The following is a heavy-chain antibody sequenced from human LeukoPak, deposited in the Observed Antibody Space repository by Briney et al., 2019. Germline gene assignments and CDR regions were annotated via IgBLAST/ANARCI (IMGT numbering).Heavy chain of an antibody. CDR3: AREQSYYPYMDV. J-gene: IGHJ6*03. Sequence: PGRSLRLSRAASGFTVSSHYMSWVRQAPGEGLGWVSVIYSGGSTYYADSVKGRFTISRDNSKNTLYLQMNSLRAEDTAVYYCAREQSYYPYMDVWGKGTTVTVSS. D-gene: IGHD3-10*01. CDR2: IYSGGST. CDR1: GFTVSSHY. V-gene: IGHV3-53*01.